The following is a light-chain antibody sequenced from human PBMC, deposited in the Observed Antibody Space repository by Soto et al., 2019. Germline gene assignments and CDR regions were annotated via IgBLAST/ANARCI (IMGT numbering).Light chain of an antibody. CDR3: QQYDSAPRT. CDR1: QGIREY. CDR2: AAS. Sequence: DIQMTQSPSSLSASVGDRVTITCRASQGIREYLTWYQQKPGKAPKILIYAASTLHSGVPSRFSGSGSGTDFTLTISSLQPEDFATYSCQQYDSAPRTFGQGTKVDIK. J-gene: IGKJ1*01. V-gene: IGKV1-27*01.